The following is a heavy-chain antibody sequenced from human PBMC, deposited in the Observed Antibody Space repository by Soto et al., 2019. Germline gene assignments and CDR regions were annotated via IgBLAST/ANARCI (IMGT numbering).Heavy chain of an antibody. Sequence: SETLSLTCTVSGGSISSGDYYWSWIRQPPGKGLEWIGYIYYSGSTYYNPSLKSRVTISVDTSKNQFSLKLSSVTAADTAVYYCARAQYDYVWGSYLSSFDYWGQGTLVTVSS. V-gene: IGHV4-30-4*01. CDR1: GGSISSGDYY. CDR2: IYYSGST. CDR3: ARAQYDYVWGSYLSSFDY. J-gene: IGHJ4*02. D-gene: IGHD3-16*02.